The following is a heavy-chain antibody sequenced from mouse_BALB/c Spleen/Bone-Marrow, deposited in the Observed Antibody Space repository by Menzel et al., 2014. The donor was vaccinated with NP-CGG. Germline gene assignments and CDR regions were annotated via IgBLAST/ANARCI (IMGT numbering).Heavy chain of an antibody. D-gene: IGHD2-1*01. CDR3: ARIGNERWLDY. CDR2: INPESNTI. Sequence: DVKLQESGGGLVQPGGSLKLSCAASGFAFSRYCMSWVRQAPGKGLQWIGEINPESNTINYTPSLKDKFIISRDNAKNTMFQEMSKMRTDDAALYFCARIGNERWLDYGGQGTLVTVSA. CDR1: GFAFSRYC. J-gene: IGHJ3*01. V-gene: IGHV4-1*02.